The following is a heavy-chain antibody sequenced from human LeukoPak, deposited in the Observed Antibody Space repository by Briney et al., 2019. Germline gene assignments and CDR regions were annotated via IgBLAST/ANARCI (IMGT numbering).Heavy chain of an antibody. V-gene: IGHV3-15*07. CDR3: TSHAAFDP. CDR2: IKSKNVGGTT. CDR1: GFTFSNAW. Sequence: GASLRLSCAASGFTFSNAWMNWVRQAPGKGLEWVGRIKSKNVGGTTDYAAPVKGRFTISRDDSKNTVYLQMNSLKIEDTAVYYCTSHAAFDPWGQGTLVTVSS. J-gene: IGHJ5*02.